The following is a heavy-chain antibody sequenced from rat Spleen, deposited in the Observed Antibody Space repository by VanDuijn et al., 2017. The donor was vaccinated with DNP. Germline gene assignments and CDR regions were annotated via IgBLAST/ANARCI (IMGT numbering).Heavy chain of an antibody. CDR3: ARAVPRYFDY. J-gene: IGHJ2*01. Sequence: EVKLVESGGGLVQPGRSLRLSCAASGFNFNGYWMGWVRQAPGKGLEWIGEINEGGKTRNFTPSLKDNFTISRDNAQNILYLQLISLGFEDTAIYYCARAVPRYFDYWGQGVMVTVSS. D-gene: IGHD1-4*01. V-gene: IGHV4-2*01. CDR1: GFNFNGYW. CDR2: INEGGKTR.